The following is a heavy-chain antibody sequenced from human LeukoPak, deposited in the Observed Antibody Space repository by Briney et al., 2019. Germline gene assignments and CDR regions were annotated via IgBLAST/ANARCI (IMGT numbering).Heavy chain of an antibody. D-gene: IGHD3-10*01. CDR1: GGSISSYY. V-gene: IGHV4-59*01. CDR3: ARGDGSGSLPNSYYYYYMDV. Sequence: SETLSLTCTVSGGSISSYYWSWIRRPPGKGLEWIGYIYYSGSTNYNPSLKSRVTISVDTSKNQFSLKLSSVTAADTAVYYCARGDGSGSLPNSYYYYYMDVWGKGTTVTVSS. CDR2: IYYSGST. J-gene: IGHJ6*03.